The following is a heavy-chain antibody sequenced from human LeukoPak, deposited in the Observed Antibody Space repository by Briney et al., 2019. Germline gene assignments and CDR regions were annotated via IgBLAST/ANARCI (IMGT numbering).Heavy chain of an antibody. D-gene: IGHD6-6*01. Sequence: SETLSLTCTVSGGSIGSSSYYWSWIRQPPGKGLEWIGEINHSGSTNYNPSLKSRVTISVDTSKNQFSLKLSSVTAADTAVYYCARGFSSSAYFDYWGQGTLVTVSS. V-gene: IGHV4-39*07. CDR2: INHSGST. CDR1: GGSIGSSSYY. CDR3: ARGFSSSAYFDY. J-gene: IGHJ4*02.